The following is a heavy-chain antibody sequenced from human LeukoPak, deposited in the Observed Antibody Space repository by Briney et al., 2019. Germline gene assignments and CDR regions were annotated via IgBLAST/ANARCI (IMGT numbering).Heavy chain of an antibody. J-gene: IGHJ1*01. CDR3: ARGYSSGWSVYFQH. Sequence: GGSLRLSCAASGFTFSNYAMSWVRQAPGKGLEWVSAISGSGGTTYYADSVKGRFTISRDTSKNRLYLQMNSLRAEDTAVYYCARGYSSGWSVYFQHWGQGTLVTVSS. CDR2: ISGSGGTT. D-gene: IGHD6-19*01. CDR1: GFTFSNYA. V-gene: IGHV3-23*01.